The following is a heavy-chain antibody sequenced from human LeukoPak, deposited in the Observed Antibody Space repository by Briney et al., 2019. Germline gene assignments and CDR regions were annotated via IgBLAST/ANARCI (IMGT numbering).Heavy chain of an antibody. CDR2: IYSGGST. J-gene: IGHJ4*02. D-gene: IGHD6-19*01. CDR3: ARDRGGRKRYSSGWYPPDY. Sequence: GGSLRLSCAASGFTVSSNYMSWVSQAPGKGLEWVSVIYSGGSTYYADSVKGRFTISRDNSKNTLYLQMNSLRAEDTAVYYCARDRGGRKRYSSGWYPPDYWGQGTLVTASS. CDR1: GFTVSSNY. V-gene: IGHV3-66*02.